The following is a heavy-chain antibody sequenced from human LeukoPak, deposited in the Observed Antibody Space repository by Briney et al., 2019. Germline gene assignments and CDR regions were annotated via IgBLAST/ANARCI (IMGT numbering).Heavy chain of an antibody. V-gene: IGHV3-48*03. CDR1: GFTFRSSE. Sequence: GGSLRLSCAASGFTFRSSEMNWVRQAPGKGLEWVPYISDGGKTKYYADSVKGRFTISRDNAKNTLYLQMNSLRVEDTSVYYCARDYYMGIVDQWGQGTRVTVSS. CDR3: ARDYYMGIVDQ. D-gene: IGHD3-22*01. J-gene: IGHJ5*02. CDR2: ISDGGKTK.